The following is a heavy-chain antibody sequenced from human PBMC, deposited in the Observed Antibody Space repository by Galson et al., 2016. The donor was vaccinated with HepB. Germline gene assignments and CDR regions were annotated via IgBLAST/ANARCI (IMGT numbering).Heavy chain of an antibody. CDR3: ASERLDSSGYSYPDAFES. J-gene: IGHJ3*02. CDR2: ISRGGTYT. D-gene: IGHD3-22*01. V-gene: IGHV3-21*01. CDR1: GITLRGYA. Sequence: SLRLSCAASGITLRGYAMNWVRQAPGKGLDWVSCISRGGTYTYYADSVKGRFTVSRDNAKNSLYLQIDHLRAEDTALYYCASERLDSSGYSYPDAFESWGRGTMVTVSS.